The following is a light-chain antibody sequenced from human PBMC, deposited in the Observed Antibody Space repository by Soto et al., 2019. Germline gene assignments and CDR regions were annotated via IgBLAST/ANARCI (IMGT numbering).Light chain of an antibody. Sequence: DIHMSQSPSSLFASVGDRVTITCQASQDITHFLNWYQQKPGKAPKLLIYHASNLQTGVPSRFSGSVSGTDFSLTISTFQPEDVATYYCHQCDSLPDTFGQGTKLEI. CDR3: HQCDSLPDT. V-gene: IGKV1-33*01. J-gene: IGKJ2*01. CDR1: QDITHF. CDR2: HAS.